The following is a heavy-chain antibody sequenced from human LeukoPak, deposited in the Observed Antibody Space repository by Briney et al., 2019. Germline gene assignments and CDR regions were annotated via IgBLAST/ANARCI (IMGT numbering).Heavy chain of an antibody. V-gene: IGHV3-21*01. CDR3: ARGESGWYFDY. D-gene: IGHD6-19*01. Sequence: GGSLRLSCAASGFTFSSYRMNWVRQAPGKGLEWVSSISSSSYIYYADSVKGRFTISRDNAKNSLYLQMNSLRAEDTAVYYCARGESGWYFDYWGQGTLVTVSS. CDR1: GFTFSSYR. CDR2: ISSSSYI. J-gene: IGHJ4*02.